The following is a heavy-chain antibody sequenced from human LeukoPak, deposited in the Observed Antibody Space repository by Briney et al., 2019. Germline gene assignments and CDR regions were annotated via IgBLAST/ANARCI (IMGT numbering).Heavy chain of an antibody. Sequence: SETLSLTCTVSGGSMSSYYWSWIRQPPGKGLEWIGYIYYSGSTNYNPSLKSRVTISVDTSKNQFSLKLSSVTAADTAVYYCARVAVAMVRGVIPLNWFDPWGQGTLVTVSS. D-gene: IGHD3-10*01. CDR2: IYYSGST. V-gene: IGHV4-59*12. CDR3: ARVAVAMVRGVIPLNWFDP. CDR1: GGSMSSYY. J-gene: IGHJ5*02.